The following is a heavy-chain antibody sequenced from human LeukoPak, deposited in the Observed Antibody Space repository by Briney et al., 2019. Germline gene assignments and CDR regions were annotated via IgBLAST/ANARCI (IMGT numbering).Heavy chain of an antibody. V-gene: IGHV1-18*01. CDR3: ARDYYYDSSGQHDY. CDR2: ISAYNGNT. Sequence: ASVKVSCKASGYTFTSYGISWVRQAPGQGRERMGWISAYNGNTNYAQKLQGRVTMTTDTSTSTAYMELRSLRSDDTAVYYCARDYYYDSSGQHDYWGQGTLVTVPS. D-gene: IGHD3-22*01. CDR1: GYTFTSYG. J-gene: IGHJ4*02.